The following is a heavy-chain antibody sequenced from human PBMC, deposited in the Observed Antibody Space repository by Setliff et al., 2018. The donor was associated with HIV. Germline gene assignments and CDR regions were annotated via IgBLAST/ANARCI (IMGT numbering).Heavy chain of an antibody. V-gene: IGHV4-59*01. J-gene: IGHJ3*02. D-gene: IGHD3-22*01. CDR3: ARDRYYYDSSGYSGAFDI. Sequence: PSETLSLTCTVSSGSISSYYWTWIRQPPGKGLEWIGYIYYSGSTNCNPSLKSRVTISVDTSKNQFSLKLSSVTAADTAVYYCARDRYYYDSSGYSGAFDIWGQGTMVTVSS. CDR1: SGSISSYY. CDR2: IYYSGST.